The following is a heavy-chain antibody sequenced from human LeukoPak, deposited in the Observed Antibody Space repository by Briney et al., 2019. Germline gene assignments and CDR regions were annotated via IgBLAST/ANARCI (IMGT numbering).Heavy chain of an antibody. CDR3: ARDPYSSGWGGGWFDP. J-gene: IGHJ5*02. CDR1: GGSISSGDYY. V-gene: IGHV4-30-4*02. CDR2: IYYSGST. Sequence: SETLSLTCTVSGGSISSGDYYWSWIRQPPGKGLEWIGYIYYSGSTYYNPSLKSRVTMSVDTSKNQFSLKLSSVTAADTAVYYCARDPYSSGWGGGWFDPWGQGTLVTVSS. D-gene: IGHD6-19*01.